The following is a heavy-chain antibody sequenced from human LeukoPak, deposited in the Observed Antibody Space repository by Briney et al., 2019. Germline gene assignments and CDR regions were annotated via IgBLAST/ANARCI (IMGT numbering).Heavy chain of an antibody. CDR3: ARASYSYDINGWVPFDY. CDR2: IYTSGSA. J-gene: IGHJ4*02. Sequence: SQTLSLICTVSGNSISSGDNYWSWIRQPAGKGLEWIGRIYTSGSANYNPSLKSRVTISGETSKNQFSLRLSSVTAADTAVYYCARASYSYDINGWVPFDYWGQGTLVTVSS. CDR1: GNSISSGDNY. V-gene: IGHV4-61*02. D-gene: IGHD3-22*01.